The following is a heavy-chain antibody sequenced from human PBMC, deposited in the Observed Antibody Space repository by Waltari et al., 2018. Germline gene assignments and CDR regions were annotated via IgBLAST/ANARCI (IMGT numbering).Heavy chain of an antibody. D-gene: IGHD6-19*01. Sequence: EVQLLESRGGLVQPGGSLRLSCAASGFTFSSYAMSWVRQAPGKGLEWVPAISGSGGSTYYADSVKGRFTISRDNSKNTLYLQMNSLRAEDTAVYYCAKWWAGTAYFDYWGQGTLVTVSS. V-gene: IGHV3-23*01. J-gene: IGHJ4*02. CDR1: GFTFSSYA. CDR2: ISGSGGST. CDR3: AKWWAGTAYFDY.